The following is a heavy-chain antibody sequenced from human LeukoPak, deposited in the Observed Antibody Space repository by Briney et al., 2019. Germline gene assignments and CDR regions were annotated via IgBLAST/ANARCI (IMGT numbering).Heavy chain of an antibody. CDR1: GFTFSRYW. J-gene: IGHJ4*02. V-gene: IGHV3-7*01. Sequence: GGSLRLSCAPSGFTFSRYWMSWVRQAPGKGLEWVTNINEDGSEEYYVDSVRGRFTISRDNAKNSLYLQMNSLRAEDTAVYYCARAGDGTAARDYWGQGTLVTVSS. CDR2: INEDGSEE. D-gene: IGHD2-15*01. CDR3: ARAGDGTAARDY.